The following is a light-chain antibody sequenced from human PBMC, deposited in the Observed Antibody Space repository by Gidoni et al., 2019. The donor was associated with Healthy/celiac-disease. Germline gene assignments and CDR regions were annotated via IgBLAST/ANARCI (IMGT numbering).Light chain of an antibody. CDR2: AAS. CDR1: QSISSY. CDR3: QQSYSTPRT. J-gene: IGKJ2*01. Sequence: DIQMTQSPSSLSASVGDRVTITFRASQSISSYLNWYQQKPGKAPKLLIYAASSLQSWVPSRFSGSGSGTDFTLTISSLQPEYFATYYCQQSYSTPRTFGQGTKLEIK. V-gene: IGKV1-39*01.